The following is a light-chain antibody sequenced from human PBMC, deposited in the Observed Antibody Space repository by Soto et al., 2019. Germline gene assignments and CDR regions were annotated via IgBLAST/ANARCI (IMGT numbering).Light chain of an antibody. CDR3: QQYNNWPPWT. J-gene: IGKJ1*01. Sequence: EIVLTQSPATLSLSPGETATLSCRASQSVSSNLAWYQQKPGQAPRLLIYGASTRATGIPARFSGSGSGTEFTLTISSLQSEDFAVYYCQQYNNWPPWTFGQGTKVDIK. V-gene: IGKV3-15*01. CDR2: GAS. CDR1: QSVSSN.